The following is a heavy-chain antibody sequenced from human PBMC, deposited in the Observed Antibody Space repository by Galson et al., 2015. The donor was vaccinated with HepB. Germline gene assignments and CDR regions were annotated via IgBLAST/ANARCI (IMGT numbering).Heavy chain of an antibody. CDR1: GFTFDDYG. CDR2: INWNGGST. CDR3: ARARGYSGSYLDAFDI. Sequence: SLRLSCAASGFTFDDYGMSWVRQAPGKGLEWVSGINWNGGSTGYADSVKGRFTISRDNAKNSLYLQMYSLRAEDTALYHCARARGYSGSYLDAFDIWGQGTMVTVSS. V-gene: IGHV3-20*01. J-gene: IGHJ3*02. D-gene: IGHD1-26*01.